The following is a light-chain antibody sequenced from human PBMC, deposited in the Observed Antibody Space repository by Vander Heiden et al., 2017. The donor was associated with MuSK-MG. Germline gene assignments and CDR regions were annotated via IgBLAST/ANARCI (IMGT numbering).Light chain of an antibody. Sequence: DIQMTQSPSFVSASVGDRVTITCRASQSIANWLLWYQQKPGKAPKLLIYEASTLESGLPSRFSGSGSGTDFTLTTSSLQPEDFGSYYCLQTNRFPPTFGGGTKVEIK. CDR3: LQTNRFPPT. CDR2: EAS. V-gene: IGKV1D-12*01. CDR1: QSIANW. J-gene: IGKJ4*01.